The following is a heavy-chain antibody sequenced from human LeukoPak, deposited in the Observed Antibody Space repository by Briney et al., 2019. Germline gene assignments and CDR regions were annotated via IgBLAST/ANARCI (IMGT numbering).Heavy chain of an antibody. Sequence: PGGSLRLSCAASGFTFSSYAMSWVRQAPGKGLEWVSSISSSSSYIYYADSVKGRFTISRDNAKNSLYLQMNSLRAEDTAVYYCARDFTISPHYFDYWGQGTLVTVSS. CDR1: GFTFSSYA. V-gene: IGHV3-21*01. CDR3: ARDFTISPHYFDY. D-gene: IGHD3-9*01. J-gene: IGHJ4*02. CDR2: ISSSSSYI.